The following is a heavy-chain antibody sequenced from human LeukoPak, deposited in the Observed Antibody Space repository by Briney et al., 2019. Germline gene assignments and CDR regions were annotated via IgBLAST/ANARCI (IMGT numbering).Heavy chain of an antibody. Sequence: GESLKISCQGSGYIFANYWIGWVRQMPGKYLECLGVIYPGDSETRYSPSFQGQVTISADRAINTAYLQWSSLKASDTAIYYCARHLRGYCSGIGCSAIDYWGRGTLVTVSS. J-gene: IGHJ4*02. V-gene: IGHV5-51*01. CDR3: ARHLRGYCSGIGCSAIDY. CDR1: GYIFANYW. CDR2: IYPGDSET. D-gene: IGHD2-15*01.